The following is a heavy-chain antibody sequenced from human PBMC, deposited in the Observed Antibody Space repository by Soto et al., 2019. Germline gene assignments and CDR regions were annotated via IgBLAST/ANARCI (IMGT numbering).Heavy chain of an antibody. CDR3: ARDAGGVGHYVKDCGMDV. J-gene: IGHJ6*02. D-gene: IGHD4-17*01. CDR2: IWYAGRNE. CDR1: GFTFRSDG. V-gene: IGHV3-33*01. Sequence: QVPLVESGGGVVQPGRSLRLSCAASGFTFRSDGMHWVRQTPGKGLEWVAVIWYAGRNEYHTDSVKGRFTISRDHLKTPQDLQMTSVSAEDMAVYYCARDAGGVGHYVKDCGMDVWGQGATVTVS.